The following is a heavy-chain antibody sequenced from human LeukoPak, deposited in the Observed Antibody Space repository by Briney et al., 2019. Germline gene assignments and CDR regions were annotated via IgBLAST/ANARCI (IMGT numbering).Heavy chain of an antibody. J-gene: IGHJ3*02. D-gene: IGHD2-15*01. CDR2: INHSGST. Sequence: PSETLSLTCAVYGGSFSGYYWSWIRQPPGKGLEWIGEINHSGSTNYNPSLKSRVTISVDTSKNQFSLKLSSVTAADTAVCYCARGPIVVVVAATGVFDIWGQGTMVTVSS. CDR1: GGSFSGYY. CDR3: ARGPIVVVVAATGVFDI. V-gene: IGHV4-34*01.